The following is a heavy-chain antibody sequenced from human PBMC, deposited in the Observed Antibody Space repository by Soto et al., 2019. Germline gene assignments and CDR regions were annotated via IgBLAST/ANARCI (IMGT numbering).Heavy chain of an antibody. CDR2: IYYSGST. V-gene: IGHV4-34*09. J-gene: IGHJ5*02. CDR1: GGSFSGYY. CDR3: ARAGGFNWFDP. D-gene: IGHD3-10*01. Sequence: PSETLSLTCAVYGGSFSGYYWSWIRQPPGKGLEWIGYIYYSGSTYYNPSLKSRVTISVDTSKNQFSLKLSSVTAADTAVYYCARAGGFNWFDPWGQGTLVTVSS.